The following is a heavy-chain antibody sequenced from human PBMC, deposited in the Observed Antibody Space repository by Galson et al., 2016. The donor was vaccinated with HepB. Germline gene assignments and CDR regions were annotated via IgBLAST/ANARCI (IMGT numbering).Heavy chain of an antibody. CDR3: AKGNCIVVLDGN. J-gene: IGHJ4*02. D-gene: IGHD1-26*01. CDR1: GFTFSSCA. V-gene: IGHV3-23*01. Sequence: SLRLSCAASGFTFSSCAMSWVRQAPGKGLEWVSGLSADGGSTYYADSVRGRFTISRDNSKNTLYLQMNSLRAEDTAVYYCAKGNCIVVLDGNWGQGTLVTVSS. CDR2: LSADGGST.